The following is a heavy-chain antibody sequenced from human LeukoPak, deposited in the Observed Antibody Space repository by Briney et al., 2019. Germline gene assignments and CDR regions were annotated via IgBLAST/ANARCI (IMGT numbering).Heavy chain of an antibody. D-gene: IGHD4-23*01. Sequence: GESLQISCKGSGYSFPSYWIGWVRQLPGKGLEWMGIIYPGDSDARYSPSFQGQVSISADKSISTAYLQWSSLKASDTAMYYCARHVGGNNDYWGQGTLVTVSS. CDR2: IYPGDSDA. CDR1: GYSFPSYW. V-gene: IGHV5-51*01. CDR3: ARHVGGNNDY. J-gene: IGHJ4*02.